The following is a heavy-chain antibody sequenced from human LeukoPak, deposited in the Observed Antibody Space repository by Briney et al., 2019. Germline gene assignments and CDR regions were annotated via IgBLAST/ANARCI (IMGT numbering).Heavy chain of an antibody. J-gene: IGHJ4*02. CDR3: ARDLGDGYGSSVYYFDY. CDR1: GYRFTGYY. Sequence: GASVKVSCKASGYRFTGYYMHWVRQAPGQGLEWMGWINPNSGGTNYAQKFQGRVTMTRDTSISTAYMELSRLRSDDTAVYYCARDLGDGYGSSVYYFDYWGQGTLVTVSS. CDR2: INPNSGGT. D-gene: IGHD2-21*02. V-gene: IGHV1-2*02.